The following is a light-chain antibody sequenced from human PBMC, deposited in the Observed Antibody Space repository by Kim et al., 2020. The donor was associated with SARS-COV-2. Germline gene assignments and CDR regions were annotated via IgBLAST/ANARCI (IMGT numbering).Light chain of an antibody. Sequence: QSALTQTASVSGSPGQSITISCTGTSSDVGTYNLVSWYQQHPGKAPKLMIYEVSKRPSGVSNRFSGSKSGNTASLTISGLQAEDEADYYCCSHAGSSDLWVLGGGTQLTVL. J-gene: IGLJ3*02. CDR3: CSHAGSSDLWV. V-gene: IGLV2-23*02. CDR1: SSDVGTYNL. CDR2: EVS.